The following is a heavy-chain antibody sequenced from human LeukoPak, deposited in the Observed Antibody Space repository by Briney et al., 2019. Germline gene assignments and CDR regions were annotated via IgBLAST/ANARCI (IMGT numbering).Heavy chain of an antibody. D-gene: IGHD3-10*01. Sequence: GGSLRLSCAASGFIFSTYGMHWVRQAPGKGLEWVAFIRNDGSDKYYAVFVKGRFTISRDNSKNTLYLQMNSLRAEDTALYYCAKDRAFGQFLWGNDYWGQGTLVTVSS. CDR1: GFIFSTYG. CDR3: AKDRAFGQFLWGNDY. J-gene: IGHJ4*02. V-gene: IGHV3-30*02. CDR2: IRNDGSDK.